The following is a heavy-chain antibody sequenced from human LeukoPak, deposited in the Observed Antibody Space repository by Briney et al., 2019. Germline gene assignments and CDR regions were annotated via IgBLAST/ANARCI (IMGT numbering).Heavy chain of an antibody. CDR1: GFTFSDYW. CDR3: AKRYFGNYYFDH. V-gene: IGHV3-23*01. D-gene: IGHD3-9*01. J-gene: IGHJ4*02. Sequence: GGSLRLSCGVSGFTFSDYWMNWVRQAPGKGLEWVSSLRASDGSTHYGDFAKGRFTISRDNSKNTLYLQMNSLRAEDTAVYYCAKRYFGNYYFDHWGQGTLVTVSS. CDR2: LRASDGST.